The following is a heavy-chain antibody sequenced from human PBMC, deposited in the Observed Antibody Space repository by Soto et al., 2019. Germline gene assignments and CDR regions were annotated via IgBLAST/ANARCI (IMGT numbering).Heavy chain of an antibody. V-gene: IGHV1-58*01. CDR2: IVVATGNT. J-gene: IGHJ4*02. Sequence: QMQLVQSGPEVKKPGTSVKVSCKASGFTFTPSAVQWVRQARGQRLEWIGWIVVATGNTNYAQKFQENVTITRDTSTTTGFMGLSSLTTEDTAVYYRAAGVGSSGYQIGGQGTLVTVSS. D-gene: IGHD3-22*01. CDR3: AAGVGSSGYQI. CDR1: GFTFTPSA.